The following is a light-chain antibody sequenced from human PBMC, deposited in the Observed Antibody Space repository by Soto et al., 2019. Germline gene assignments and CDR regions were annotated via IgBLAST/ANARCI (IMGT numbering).Light chain of an antibody. J-gene: IGLJ3*02. V-gene: IGLV1-44*01. CDR3: SARDDNLQQWL. CDR2: ATD. Sequence: QSMLTQPPSTSGTPGQRVTISCSGSHSNIGPNIVNWYQRLPGAAPKLLIYATDQRPSGVPDRFSGSKSGTSASLAISGLQSEDEADYYCSARDDNLQQWLFGGGTKLTVL. CDR1: HSNIGPNI.